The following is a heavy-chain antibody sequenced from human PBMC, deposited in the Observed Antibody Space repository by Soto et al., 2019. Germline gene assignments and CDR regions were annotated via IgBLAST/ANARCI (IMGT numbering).Heavy chain of an antibody. J-gene: IGHJ4*02. Sequence: ASVKVSCKVSGYALTELSMHWVRQAPGKGLEWMGGFDPEDGETIYAQKFQGRVTMTEDTSTDTAYMELSSLRSEDTAVYYCATVAAAAGDFDYWGQGTLVTVSS. CDR3: ATVAAAAGDFDY. CDR1: GYALTELS. CDR2: FDPEDGET. D-gene: IGHD6-13*01. V-gene: IGHV1-24*01.